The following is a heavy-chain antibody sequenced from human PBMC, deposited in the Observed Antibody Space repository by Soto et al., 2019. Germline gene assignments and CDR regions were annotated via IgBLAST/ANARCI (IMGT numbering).Heavy chain of an antibody. CDR1: GFTFSSYG. CDR3: AKDFSYGMDV. Sequence: GGSLRLSCAASGFTFSSYGMHWVRQAPGKGLEWVAVISYDGSNKYYADSVKGRFAISRDNSKNTLYLQMNSLRAEDTAVYYCAKDFSYGMDVWGQGTTVTVSS. CDR2: ISYDGSNK. V-gene: IGHV3-30*18. J-gene: IGHJ6*02. D-gene: IGHD3-3*01.